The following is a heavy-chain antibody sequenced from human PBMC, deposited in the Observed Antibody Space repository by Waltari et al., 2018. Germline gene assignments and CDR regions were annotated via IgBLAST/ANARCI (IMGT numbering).Heavy chain of an antibody. V-gene: IGHV4-59*01. CDR3: ARAVGPRRPYYFDD. CDR2: IYYSGST. D-gene: IGHD3-10*01. J-gene: IGHJ4*02. Sequence: QVQLQESGPGMVKPSETLSLTCPVSGGSISSYYWSWIRQPPGKGLEWIGYIYYSGSTNYIPSLKSRVTISVDTSKNQFSLKLSSVTAADTAVYYCARAVGPRRPYYFDDWGQGTLVTVSS. CDR1: GGSISSYY.